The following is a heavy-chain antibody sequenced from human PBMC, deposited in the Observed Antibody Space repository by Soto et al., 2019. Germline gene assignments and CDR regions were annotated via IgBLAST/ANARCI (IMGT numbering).Heavy chain of an antibody. CDR2: ISYDGTNK. D-gene: IGHD5-18*01. Sequence: QVQLVESGGGVVPPGRSLRLSCAASGFTFSTYAMHWVRQAPGKGRERVAVISYDGTNKYYADSVRGRFTISGDNSKNTLFLQMNSLRAEDTAVYYCAKDGGGYNYGYVMLDTYYYGMDVWGQGTTVTVSS. CDR3: AKDGGGYNYGYVMLDTYYYGMDV. CDR1: GFTFSTYA. J-gene: IGHJ6*02. V-gene: IGHV3-30-3*01.